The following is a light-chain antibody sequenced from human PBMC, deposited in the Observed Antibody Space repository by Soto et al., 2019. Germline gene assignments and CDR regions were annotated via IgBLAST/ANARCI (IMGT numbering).Light chain of an antibody. CDR1: SSNIGGNT. V-gene: IGLV1-44*01. J-gene: IGLJ1*01. CDR2: TNN. CDR3: ASWDHSLNGLYV. Sequence: QLVLTQPPSVSGTPGQRVTISCSGSSSNIGGNTENWYQQFPGPAHKLLIHTNNQRPSGVPDRFSGSKSGTSASLAISGLQSDDEADYYCASWDHSLNGLYVVGTGTKLTVL.